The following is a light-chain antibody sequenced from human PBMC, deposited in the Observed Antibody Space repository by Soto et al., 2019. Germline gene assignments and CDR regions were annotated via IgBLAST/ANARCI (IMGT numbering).Light chain of an antibody. V-gene: IGLV2-11*01. J-gene: IGLJ1*01. CDR2: DVS. CDR3: CSYAGSYPLMV. Sequence: QSVLTQPRSVSGSPGQSVTISCTGTSSGVGGYNYVSWYQQHPGKAPKLMIYDVSKRPSGVPDRFSGSKSGNTASLTISGLQAEDEADYYCCSYAGSYPLMVSGTGTKVTVL. CDR1: SSGVGGYNY.